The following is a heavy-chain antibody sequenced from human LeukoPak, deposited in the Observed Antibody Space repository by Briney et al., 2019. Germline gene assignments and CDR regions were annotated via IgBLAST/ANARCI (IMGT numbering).Heavy chain of an antibody. CDR1: GFTFSSHW. CDR3: AREAAAGTYYFDY. J-gene: IGHJ4*02. Sequence: PGGSLRFSCAASGFTFSSHWMSWVRQAPGKGLEWVANIKQDGSEKYYVDSVKGRFTISRDNAKNSLYLQMNSLRAEDTAVYYCAREAAAGTYYFDYWGQGTLVTVSS. D-gene: IGHD6-13*01. V-gene: IGHV3-7*01. CDR2: IKQDGSEK.